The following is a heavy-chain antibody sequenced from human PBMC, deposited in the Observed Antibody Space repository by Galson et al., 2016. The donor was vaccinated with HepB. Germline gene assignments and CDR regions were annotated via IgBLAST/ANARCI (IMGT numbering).Heavy chain of an antibody. J-gene: IGHJ6*02. Sequence: SLRLSCAASGFSFSTYWMTWVRQAPGKGLEWVANIKPDGSEKSYVDSVKGRFTISRDNAQNSLSLQMNSLRDEDTAVYYCAALDHGRDVWSQGTTVTVSS. V-gene: IGHV3-7*01. CDR3: AALDHGRDV. CDR1: GFSFSTYW. CDR2: IKPDGSEK. D-gene: IGHD3/OR15-3a*01.